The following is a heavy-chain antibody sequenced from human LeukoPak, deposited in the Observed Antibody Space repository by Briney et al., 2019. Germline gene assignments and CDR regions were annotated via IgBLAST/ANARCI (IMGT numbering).Heavy chain of an antibody. CDR2: IYYSGST. V-gene: IGHV4-30-4*01. CDR1: GGSIRSGDYY. D-gene: IGHD5-12*01. J-gene: IGHJ3*02. CDR3: ARTRIVATTADAFDI. Sequence: SQTLSLTCTVSGGSIRSGDYYWSWIRQPPGKGLEWIGYIYYSGSTYYNPSLKSRVTISVDTSKNQFSPKLSSVTAADTAVYYCARTRIVATTADAFDIWGQGTMVTVSS.